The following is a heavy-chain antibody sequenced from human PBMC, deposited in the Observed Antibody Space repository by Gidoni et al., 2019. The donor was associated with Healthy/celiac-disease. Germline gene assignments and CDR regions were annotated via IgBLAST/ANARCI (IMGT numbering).Heavy chain of an antibody. CDR3: ARARRWLQFSYYYGMDV. Sequence: QVQLHQWGAGLLKPSETLSLTCALSVCSFSGYYWSWIRQPPGKGLEWIGEINHSGSTNYNPYIKSRVTISVDTSKNQFPLKLSSVTAADTAVYYCARARRWLQFSYYYGMDVWGQGTTVTVSS. CDR2: INHSGST. V-gene: IGHV4-34*01. J-gene: IGHJ6*02. D-gene: IGHD5-12*01. CDR1: VCSFSGYY.